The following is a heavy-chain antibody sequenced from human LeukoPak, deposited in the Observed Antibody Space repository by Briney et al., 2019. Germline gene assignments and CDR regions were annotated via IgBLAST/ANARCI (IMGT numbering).Heavy chain of an antibody. V-gene: IGHV4-59*01. CDR1: RDSISNYY. CDR3: ARDWGVSARPGYMDV. D-gene: IGHD6-6*01. Sequence: SETLSLTCNVSRDSISNYYWSWIRQSPGKGLEWIGYIYYTGNTNYNPSLKSRVTMSVDTSKNKFSLTLASVTAADTAVYYCARDWGVSARPGYMDVWGKGTTVTVSS. CDR2: IYYTGNT. J-gene: IGHJ6*03.